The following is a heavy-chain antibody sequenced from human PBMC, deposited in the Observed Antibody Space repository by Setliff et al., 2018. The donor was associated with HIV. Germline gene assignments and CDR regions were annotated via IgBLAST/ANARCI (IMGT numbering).Heavy chain of an antibody. CDR2: IHHTGHI. V-gene: IGHV4-38-2*02. D-gene: IGHD4-17*01. CDR1: GDSISSDFY. Sequence: SETLSLTCTVSGDSISSDFYWGWIRQPPGKGLEWIGEIHHTGHINYNPSFKSRVTMPLDMSTNQFSLKMASMTAADSAVYYCARFDVTPMTTRDYWGQGTQVTVSS. J-gene: IGHJ4*02. CDR3: ARFDVTPMTTRDY.